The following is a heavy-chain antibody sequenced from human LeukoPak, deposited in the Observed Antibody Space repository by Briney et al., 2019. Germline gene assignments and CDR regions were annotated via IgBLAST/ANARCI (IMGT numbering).Heavy chain of an antibody. Sequence: ASVKVSCKASGYTFTSYDINWVRQATGQGLEWMGWMNPNSGNTGYAQKFQGRVTITRNTSISTAYMELSSLRSEDTAVYYCARDSSGWYHWFDPWGQGTLVTVSS. D-gene: IGHD6-19*01. CDR2: MNPNSGNT. V-gene: IGHV1-8*01. CDR1: GYTFTSYD. J-gene: IGHJ5*02. CDR3: ARDSSGWYHWFDP.